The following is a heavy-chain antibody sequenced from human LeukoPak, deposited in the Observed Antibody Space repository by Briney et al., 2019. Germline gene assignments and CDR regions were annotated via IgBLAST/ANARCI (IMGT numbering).Heavy chain of an antibody. CDR3: AKEDYIAVAGMECFDY. CDR2: ISGSGGST. J-gene: IGHJ4*02. D-gene: IGHD6-19*01. CDR1: GFTFDDYA. V-gene: IGHV3-23*01. Sequence: PGGSLRLSCAASGFTFDDYAMSWVRQAPGKGLEWVSAISGSGGSTYYADSVKGRFTISRDNSKNTLYLQMNSLRAEDTAVYYCAKEDYIAVAGMECFDYWGQGILVAVSS.